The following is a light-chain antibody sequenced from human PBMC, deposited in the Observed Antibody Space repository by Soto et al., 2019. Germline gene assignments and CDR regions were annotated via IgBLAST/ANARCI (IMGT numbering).Light chain of an antibody. CDR3: SSYTSSSTRV. CDR1: SSDVGGYNY. Sequence: QYVLTKTASVSGSPGQSSTISCTGTSSDVGGYNYVSWYQQHPGKAPKLMIYDVSNRPSGVSNRFSGSKSGNTASLTISGLQAEDEADYYCSSYTSSSTRVFGTGTKVTVL. V-gene: IGLV2-14*01. CDR2: DVS. J-gene: IGLJ1*01.